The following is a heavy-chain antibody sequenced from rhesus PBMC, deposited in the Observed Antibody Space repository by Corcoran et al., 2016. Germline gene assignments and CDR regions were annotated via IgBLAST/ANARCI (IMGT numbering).Heavy chain of an antibody. CDR3: ARGVGYSGYRSYWYFDL. D-gene: IGHD5-30*01. Sequence: QVQLQESGPGLVKPSETLSLTCAVSGGSISSSNWWSWIRQPPGKGLEWIGGIYSNTESTNYNPSLKNRVTISKDTSKNQFSLKLSSVTAADTAVYYCARGVGYSGYRSYWYFDLWGPGTPITISS. V-gene: IGHV4S12*01. J-gene: IGHJ2*01. CDR1: GGSISSSNW. CDR2: IYSNTEST.